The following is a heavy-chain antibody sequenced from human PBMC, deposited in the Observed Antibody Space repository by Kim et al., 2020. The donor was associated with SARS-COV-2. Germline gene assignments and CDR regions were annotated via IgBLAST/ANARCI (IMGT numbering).Heavy chain of an antibody. CDR2: ISYDGSNK. CDR3: ARDSTMVRGVMGVY. J-gene: IGHJ4*02. CDR1: GFTFSSYA. Sequence: GGSLRLSCAASGFTFSSYAMHWVRQAPGKGLEWVAVISYDGSNKYYADSVKGRFTISRDNSKNTLYLQMNSLRAEDTAVYYCARDSTMVRGVMGVYWGQGTLVTVSS. D-gene: IGHD3-10*01. V-gene: IGHV3-30-3*01.